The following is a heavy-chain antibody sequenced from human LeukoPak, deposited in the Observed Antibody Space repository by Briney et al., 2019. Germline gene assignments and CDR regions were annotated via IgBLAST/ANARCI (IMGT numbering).Heavy chain of an antibody. CDR1: GDSITSYY. CDR3: ARDLRYDSSGWAFDY. V-gene: IGHV4-59*01. CDR2: IYYSGST. D-gene: IGHD3-22*01. J-gene: IGHJ4*02. Sequence: SETLSLTCTASGDSITSYYWSWIRQSPGKGLEWIGYIYYSGSTNYNPSFKSRVTISVDTSKNQFSLRLSSVTAADTAVYYCARDLRYDSSGWAFDYWGQGTLVTVSS.